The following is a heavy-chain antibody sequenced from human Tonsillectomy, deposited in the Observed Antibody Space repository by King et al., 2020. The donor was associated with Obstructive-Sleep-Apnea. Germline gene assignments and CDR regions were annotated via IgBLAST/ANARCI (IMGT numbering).Heavy chain of an antibody. Sequence: LQLQESGPGLVKPSETLSLTCTVSGGSISDSNYYWSWIRQPPGMGLEWIGSIYYSGSTYYNPSLKSRVTISLDTSKNQFSLQLRSVTAADTAVYYCAREGGWLQFRGDECWGQGTQVTVSS. J-gene: IGHJ4*02. D-gene: IGHD5-24*01. CDR1: GGSISDSNYY. CDR2: IYYSGST. CDR3: AREGGWLQFRGDEC. V-gene: IGHV4-39*07.